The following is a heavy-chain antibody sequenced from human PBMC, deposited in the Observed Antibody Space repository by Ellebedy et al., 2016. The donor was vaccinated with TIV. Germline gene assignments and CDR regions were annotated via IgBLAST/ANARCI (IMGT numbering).Heavy chain of an antibody. CDR3: ARGGPKPTFGGVIVPYYYYGMDV. CDR2: INPGGGST. D-gene: IGHD3-16*02. Sequence: ASVKVSCKASGYTFTSYHMHWVRQAPGQGLEWMGIINPGGGSTSSAQKFQGRVTMTRDPSTSTVYMELSSLRAEDTAVYYCARGGPKPTFGGVIVPYYYYGMDVWGQGTTVTVSS. J-gene: IGHJ6*02. V-gene: IGHV1-46*01. CDR1: GYTFTSYH.